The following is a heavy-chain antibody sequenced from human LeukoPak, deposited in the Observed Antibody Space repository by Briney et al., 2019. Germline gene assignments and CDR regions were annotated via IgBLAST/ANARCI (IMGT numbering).Heavy chain of an antibody. CDR3: ARGRYCSGGSCYDY. J-gene: IGHJ4*02. CDR2: IIPIFGTA. CDR1: GGTFSSYA. V-gene: IGHV1-69*06. Sequence: SVKVSCKASGGTFSSYAISWVRQAPGQGLERMGGIIPIFGTANYAQKFQGRVTITADKSTSTAYMELSSLRSEDTAVYYCARGRYCSGGSCYDYWGQGTLVTVSS. D-gene: IGHD2-15*01.